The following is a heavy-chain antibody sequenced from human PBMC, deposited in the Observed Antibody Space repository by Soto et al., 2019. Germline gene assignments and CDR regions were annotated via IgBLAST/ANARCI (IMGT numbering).Heavy chain of an antibody. Sequence: EVQLVESGGGLVQPGGSLRLSCATSGFTVSSNYMSWVRQAPGKGLEWVSVIYSGGSTYYADSVKGRFTISRDNSKNTLYLQMNSLRAEDTAVYYCARDRIPTGMDVWGQGTTVTVSS. CDR1: GFTVSSNY. CDR2: IYSGGST. CDR3: ARDRIPTGMDV. J-gene: IGHJ6*02. V-gene: IGHV3-66*01.